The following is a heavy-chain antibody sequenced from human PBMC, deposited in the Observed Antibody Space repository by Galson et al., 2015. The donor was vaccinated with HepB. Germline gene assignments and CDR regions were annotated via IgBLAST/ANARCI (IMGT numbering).Heavy chain of an antibody. CDR3: AREAVGITIFALAR. Sequence: TLSLTCTVSGGSISSSSYYWGWLRQPPGKGLEWIGSFYYTGNTHYNPSLKSRVTISGDTSKNQFSLKLSSVTAADTAVYYCAREAVGITIFALARGGQGTLVTVSS. CDR2: FYYTGNT. V-gene: IGHV4-39*02. D-gene: IGHD3-3*01. CDR1: GGSISSSSYY. J-gene: IGHJ4*02.